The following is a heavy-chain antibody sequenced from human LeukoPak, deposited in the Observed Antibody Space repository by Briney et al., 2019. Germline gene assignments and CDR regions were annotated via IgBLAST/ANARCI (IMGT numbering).Heavy chain of an antibody. CDR3: ATNRVGTYDRPFDI. CDR2: INHSGST. Sequence: PSETLSLTCAVYGGSFSGYYWSWIRQPPGKGLEWIGEINHSGSTNYNPSLKSRVTISVDTSKNQFSLELSPVTATDTAVYFCATNRVGTYDRPFDIWGQGTMVTVSS. D-gene: IGHD1-26*01. V-gene: IGHV4-34*01. J-gene: IGHJ3*02. CDR1: GGSFSGYY.